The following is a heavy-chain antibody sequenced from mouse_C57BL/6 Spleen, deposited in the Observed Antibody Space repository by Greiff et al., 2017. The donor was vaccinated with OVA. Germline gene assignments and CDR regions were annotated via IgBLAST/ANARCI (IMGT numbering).Heavy chain of an antibody. CDR2: ISNLAYSI. Sequence: VQLKESGGGLVQPGGSLKLSCAASGFTFSDYGMAWVRQAPRKGPEWVAFISNLAYSIYYADTVTGRFTISRENAKNTLYLEMSSLRSEDTAMYYCARVATNWDYFDYWGQGTTLTVSS. CDR1: GFTFSDYG. V-gene: IGHV5-15*01. D-gene: IGHD4-1*01. CDR3: ARVATNWDYFDY. J-gene: IGHJ2*01.